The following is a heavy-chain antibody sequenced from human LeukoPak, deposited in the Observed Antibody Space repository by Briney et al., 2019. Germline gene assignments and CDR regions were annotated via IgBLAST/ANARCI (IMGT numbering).Heavy chain of an antibody. CDR2: IYASGST. CDR3: ARGPPLKRNYDFWSGYYVGLVY. V-gene: IGHV4-4*07. D-gene: IGHD3-3*01. CDR1: GGSISSYY. Sequence: PSETLSLTCTVSGGSISSYYWSWIRQPAGKGLEWIGRIYASGSTYYNPSLKSRVTLSVDTSKNQFSLQLSSVTAADTAVYYCARGPPLKRNYDFWSGYYVGLVYWGQGTLVTVSS. J-gene: IGHJ4*02.